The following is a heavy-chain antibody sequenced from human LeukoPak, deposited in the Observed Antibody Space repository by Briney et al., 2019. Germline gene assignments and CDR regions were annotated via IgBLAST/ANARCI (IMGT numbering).Heavy chain of an antibody. CDR2: IYPGDSDT. CDR1: GYSFTSYW. D-gene: IGHD3-22*01. J-gene: IGHJ6*03. Sequence: GESLKISCKGSGYSFTSYWIGWVRQMPGKGLEWMGIIYPGDSDTRYSPSFQGQVTTSADKSISTAYLQWSSLKASDTAMYYCARSWDYYDSSGHMDVWGKGTTVTVSS. V-gene: IGHV5-51*01. CDR3: ARSWDYYDSSGHMDV.